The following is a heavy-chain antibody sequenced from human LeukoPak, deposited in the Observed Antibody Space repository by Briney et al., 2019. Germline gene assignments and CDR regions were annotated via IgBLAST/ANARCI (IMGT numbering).Heavy chain of an antibody. D-gene: IGHD3-22*01. CDR3: ARYYFDSGGYYHLDY. CDR1: GGSINNYY. Sequence: SETLTLTCTVSGGSINNYYWNWIRQPPGKGLEWIGYIYYSGSTNYNPSLKTRVTISVDRSKNQFSLKLNSVTAADTAVYYCARYYFDSGGYYHLDYWGQGTLVTVSS. CDR2: IYYSGST. J-gene: IGHJ4*02. V-gene: IGHV4-59*01.